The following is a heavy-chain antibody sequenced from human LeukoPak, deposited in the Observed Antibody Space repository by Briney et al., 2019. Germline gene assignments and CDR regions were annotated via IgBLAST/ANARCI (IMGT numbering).Heavy chain of an antibody. Sequence: SVKVSCKASGGTSSSYAISWVRQAPGQGLEWMGGIIPIFGTANYAQKFQGRVTITADESTSTAYMELSSLRSEDTAVYYCARALLPQYGFDPWGQGTLVTVSS. D-gene: IGHD3-10*01. CDR3: ARALLPQYGFDP. J-gene: IGHJ5*02. CDR2: IIPIFGTA. CDR1: GGTSSSYA. V-gene: IGHV1-69*13.